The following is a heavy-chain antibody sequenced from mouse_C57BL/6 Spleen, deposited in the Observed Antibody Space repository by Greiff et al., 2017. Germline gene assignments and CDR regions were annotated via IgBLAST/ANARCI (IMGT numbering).Heavy chain of an antibody. CDR2: INPSSGYT. CDR1: GYTFTSYT. J-gene: IGHJ4*01. D-gene: IGHD1-1*01. CDR3: AREYYGGYAMDY. V-gene: IGHV1-4*01. Sequence: VHLQQSGAELARPGASVKMSCKASGYTFTSYTMHWVKQRPGQGLEWIGYINPSSGYTKYNQKFKDKATLTADKSSSTAYMQLSSLTSEDSAVYYCAREYYGGYAMDYWGQGTSVTVSS.